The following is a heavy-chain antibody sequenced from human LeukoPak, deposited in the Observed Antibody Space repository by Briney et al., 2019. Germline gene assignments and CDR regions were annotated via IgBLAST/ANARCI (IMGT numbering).Heavy chain of an antibody. J-gene: IGHJ2*01. CDR2: IYYSGST. CDR3: ARVYYSSSYDYWYFDL. Sequence: SETLSLTCTVSGYSISSGYYWSWIRQPPGKGLEWIGYIYYSGSTNYNPSLKSRVTISVDTSKNQFSLKLSSVTAADTAVYYCARVYYSSSYDYWYFDLWGRGTLVTVSS. V-gene: IGHV4-61*01. CDR1: GYSISSGYY. D-gene: IGHD6-13*01.